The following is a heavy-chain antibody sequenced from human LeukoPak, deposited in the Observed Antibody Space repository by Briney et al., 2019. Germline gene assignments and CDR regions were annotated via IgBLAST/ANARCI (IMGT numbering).Heavy chain of an antibody. V-gene: IGHV4-34*01. CDR3: ARGYYYDSSGYAFCDY. J-gene: IGHJ4*02. D-gene: IGHD3-22*01. Sequence: PSETLSLTCAVYGGSFSGYYWSWIRQPPGKGLEWIGEINHSGSTNYNPSLKSRVTISVDTSKNQFSLKLSSVTAADTAVYYCARGYYYDSSGYAFCDYWGQGTLVTVSS. CDR2: INHSGST. CDR1: GGSFSGYY.